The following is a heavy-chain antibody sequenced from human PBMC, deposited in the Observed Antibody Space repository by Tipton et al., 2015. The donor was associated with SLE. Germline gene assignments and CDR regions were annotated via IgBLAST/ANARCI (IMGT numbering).Heavy chain of an antibody. CDR2: INHSGST. V-gene: IGHV4-34*01. CDR1: GGSFSGYY. CDR3: AIYDGSGHPPPDAFDI. D-gene: IGHD3-22*01. J-gene: IGHJ3*02. Sequence: TLSLTCAVYGGSFSGYYWSWIRQPPGKGLEWIGEINHSGSTNYNPSLKSRVTISVDTSKNQFSLKLSSVTAADTAVYYCAIYDGSGHPPPDAFDIWGQGTMVTVSS.